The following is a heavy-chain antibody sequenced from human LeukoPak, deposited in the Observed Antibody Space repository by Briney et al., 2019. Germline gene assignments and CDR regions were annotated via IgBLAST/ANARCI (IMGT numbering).Heavy chain of an antibody. D-gene: IGHD3-22*01. J-gene: IGHJ6*02. CDR2: FDPEDGET. CDR3: AKVDSSGYYYRLYGMDV. Sequence: ASVKVSCTVSGYTLTELSTHWVRQAPGKGLEWMGGFDPEDGETIYAQKFQGRVTMTEDTSTDTAYMELSSLRSEDTAVYYCAKVDSSGYYYRLYGMDVWGQGTTVTVSS. V-gene: IGHV1-24*01. CDR1: GYTLTELS.